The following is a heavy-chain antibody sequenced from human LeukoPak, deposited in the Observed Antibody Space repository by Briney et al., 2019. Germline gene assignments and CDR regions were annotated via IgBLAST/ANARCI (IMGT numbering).Heavy chain of an antibody. CDR1: GGSFSGYY. D-gene: IGHD6-13*01. J-gene: IGHJ4*02. V-gene: IGHV4-34*01. CDR3: ARGGYSSSWYRLYYFDY. Sequence: PSETLSLTCAVYGGSFSGYYWSWIRQPPGKGLEWIGEINHSGSTNYNPSLKSRVTISVDTSKNQFSLKLSSVTAADTAVCYCARGGYSSSWYRLYYFDYWGQETLVTVSS. CDR2: INHSGST.